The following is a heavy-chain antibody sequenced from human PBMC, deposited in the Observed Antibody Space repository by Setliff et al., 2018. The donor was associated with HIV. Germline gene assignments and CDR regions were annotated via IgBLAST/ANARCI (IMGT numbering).Heavy chain of an antibody. Sequence: GETLKISCQGSGYFFLSSWIGWVRQVPGKGLEWVGIIYPTDSDTRYSPSFQGHVTFSVDTSISTAYLQWNSLNASDTAIYYCARHDYSDSRGYFDSWGQGTLVTVSS. CDR2: IYPTDSDT. CDR3: ARHDYSDSRGYFDS. CDR1: GYFFLSSW. V-gene: IGHV5-51*01. J-gene: IGHJ4*02. D-gene: IGHD3-22*01.